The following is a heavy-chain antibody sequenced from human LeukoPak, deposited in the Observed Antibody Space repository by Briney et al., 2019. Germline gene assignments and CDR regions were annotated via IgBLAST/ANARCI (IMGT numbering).Heavy chain of an antibody. CDR3: VRGIRSWGRKVLDH. Sequence: PSETLSLTCAVTGVSFSDSYWSWLRQPPGKGLEWIGEITHSGSSKYNASLKTRVTISVDTSTNQFSLRMNSVTAADTAVYYCVRGIRSWGRKVLDHWGLGTLVTVSS. CDR1: GVSFSDSY. D-gene: IGHD3-16*01. CDR2: ITHSGSS. J-gene: IGHJ4*02. V-gene: IGHV4-34*01.